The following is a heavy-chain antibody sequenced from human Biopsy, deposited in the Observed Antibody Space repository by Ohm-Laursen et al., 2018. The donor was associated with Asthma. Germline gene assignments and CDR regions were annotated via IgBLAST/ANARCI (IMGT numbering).Heavy chain of an antibody. D-gene: IGHD2-15*01. V-gene: IGHV3-11*01. CDR2: IGIKGTSI. J-gene: IGHJ6*02. Sequence: SLRLSCAASGMSVSDYYMTWLRQRPGKGLEWLSHIGIKGTSIYYADSVKGRFTISRDNAKNSLFLQMNGLRADDTAVYFCAGGRYCSGASCLYGMDVWGQGTTVSVSS. CDR3: AGGRYCSGASCLYGMDV. CDR1: GMSVSDYY.